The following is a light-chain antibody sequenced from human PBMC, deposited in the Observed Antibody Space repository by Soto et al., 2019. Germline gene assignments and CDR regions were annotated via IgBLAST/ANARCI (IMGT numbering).Light chain of an antibody. V-gene: IGLV1-40*01. CDR1: SSNIGAGSD. CDR3: QSHDSSLSGSRI. J-gene: IGLJ2*01. CDR2: NNI. Sequence: QSVLTQPPSVSGAPGQRVTISCTGSSSNIGAGSDVHWYQQFPGTAPKLLIYNNINRPSGVPDRFSGSKSGTSASLAITGLQAEDEADYYCQSHDSSLSGSRIFGGGTKLTVL.